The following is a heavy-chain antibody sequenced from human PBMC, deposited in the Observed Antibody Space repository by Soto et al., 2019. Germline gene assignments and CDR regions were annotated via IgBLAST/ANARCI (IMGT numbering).Heavy chain of an antibody. D-gene: IGHD6-13*01. CDR1: GYSISNGYY. V-gene: IGHV4-38-2*01. J-gene: IGHJ4*02. Sequence: SETLSLTCAVSGYSISNGYYWGWIRQPPGKGLEWIGSIYHTGSTYYNPPPKSRVTISVDTSKNQFSLKLSSVTAADTAVYYCARRHSSNWYGLDYWGQGTLVTVSS. CDR3: ARRHSSNWYGLDY. CDR2: IYHTGST.